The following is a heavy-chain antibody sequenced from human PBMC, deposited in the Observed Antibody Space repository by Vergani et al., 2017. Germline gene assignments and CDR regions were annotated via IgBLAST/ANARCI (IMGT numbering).Heavy chain of an antibody. CDR2: INPNSGGT. CDR1: GYTFTGYY. Sequence: QVQLVQSGAEVKKPGASVKVSCKASGYTFTGYYMHWVRQAPGQGLEWMGWINPNSGGTNYAQKFQGRVTMTRDTSISTAYMELSRLRSDDTAVYYCSRAERVKGYDILTGYLPTKKIDAFDIWGQGTMVTVSS. CDR3: SRAERVKGYDILTGYLPTKKIDAFDI. V-gene: IGHV1-2*02. D-gene: IGHD3-9*01. J-gene: IGHJ3*02.